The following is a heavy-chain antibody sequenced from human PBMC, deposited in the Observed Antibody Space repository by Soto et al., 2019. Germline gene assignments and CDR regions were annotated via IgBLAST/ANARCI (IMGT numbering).Heavy chain of an antibody. V-gene: IGHV3-23*01. D-gene: IGHD4-17*01. J-gene: IGHJ3*01. CDR3: GKDPNGDYVGGFDF. CDR2: ISASGGGT. CDR1: GFTFNSYA. Sequence: EVQLLESGGDLVQPGGSLRLSCATSGFTFNSYAMSWVRQAPGKGLEWVSGISASGGGTYYLDSVKGRFTISKDSSSNPLYLQMNSLRAEDTALYFCGKDPNGDYVGGFDFWGPGTMVTVSS.